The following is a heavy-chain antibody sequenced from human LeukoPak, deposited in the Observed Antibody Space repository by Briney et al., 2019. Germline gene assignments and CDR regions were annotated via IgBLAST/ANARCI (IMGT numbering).Heavy chain of an antibody. CDR1: GYTFTSYD. V-gene: IGHV1-8*01. D-gene: IGHD3-22*01. CDR3: AGIPPATDSSGYRKPLNHAFDI. Sequence: GASVKVSCKASGYTFTSYDINWVRQATGQGLEWMGWMNPNSGNTGYAQKFQGRVTMTRNTSISTAYMELSSLRSEDTAVYYCAGIPPATDSSGYRKPLNHAFDIWGQGTMVTVSS. CDR2: MNPNSGNT. J-gene: IGHJ3*02.